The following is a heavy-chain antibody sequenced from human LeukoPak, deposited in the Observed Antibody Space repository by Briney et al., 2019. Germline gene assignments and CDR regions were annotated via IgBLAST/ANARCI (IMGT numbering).Heavy chain of an antibody. Sequence: SETLSLTCTVSGYSISSGYYWGWIGQPPEKGLEWIGSIYHSGSTYYNPSLKSRVTISVDTSKNQFSLKLSSVTAADTAVYYCARAEAMIVVVITHNWFDPWGQGTLVTVSS. CDR3: ARAEAMIVVVITHNWFDP. CDR1: GYSISSGYY. CDR2: IYHSGST. J-gene: IGHJ5*02. D-gene: IGHD3-22*01. V-gene: IGHV4-38-2*02.